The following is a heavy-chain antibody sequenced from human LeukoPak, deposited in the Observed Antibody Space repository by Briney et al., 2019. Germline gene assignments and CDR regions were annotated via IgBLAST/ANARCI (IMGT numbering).Heavy chain of an antibody. CDR2: LDSSGST. V-gene: IGHV4-39*01. Sequence: SETLSLTCTVSGGSISSRSDYWGWIRQTPGKGLEWIGNLDSSGSTHYNPSLKSRVTISVGTSKNQFSLNLRSVTAADTAIYFCSRSHDYGGLYFYYYMDVWGKGTTVTVSS. CDR1: GGSISSRSDY. CDR3: SRSHDYGGLYFYYYMDV. D-gene: IGHD4-23*01. J-gene: IGHJ6*03.